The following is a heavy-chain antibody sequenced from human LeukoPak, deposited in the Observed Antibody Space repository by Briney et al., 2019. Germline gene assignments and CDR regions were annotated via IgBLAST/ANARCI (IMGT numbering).Heavy chain of an antibody. CDR3: ARNENSGWGYFDY. CDR1: GFTFSSYP. D-gene: IGHD5-12*01. CDR2: ISDSDGIT. J-gene: IGHJ4*02. Sequence: PGGSLRLSCAASGFTFSSYPMTWVRQAPGKGPEWVSFISDSDGITFYVGSVKGRFTISRDNSKDTLYLQMNSLRAEDTAVYYCARNENSGWGYFDYWGQGTLVTVSS. V-gene: IGHV3-23*01.